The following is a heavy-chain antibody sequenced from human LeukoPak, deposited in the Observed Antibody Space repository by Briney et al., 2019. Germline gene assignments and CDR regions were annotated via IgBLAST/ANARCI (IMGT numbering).Heavy chain of an antibody. J-gene: IGHJ4*02. CDR1: GFTFSNSW. Sequence: PGRSLRLSCAASGFTFSNSWMHWVRQAPGEGLVWVSRINTDGSRTNYADSVKGRFTISRDNAKNTLYLQMSSLRAEDTAVYYCARETSGYYYKSYFDYWGQGTLVTVSS. CDR2: INTDGSRT. CDR3: ARETSGYYYKSYFDY. V-gene: IGHV3-74*01. D-gene: IGHD3-22*01.